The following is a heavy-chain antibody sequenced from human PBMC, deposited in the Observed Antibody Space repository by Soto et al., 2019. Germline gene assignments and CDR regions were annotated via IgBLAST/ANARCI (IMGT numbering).Heavy chain of an antibody. D-gene: IGHD6-13*01. CDR3: ASGIAAAGTGY. CDR2: IYYSGST. CDR1: DASISSYY. V-gene: IGHV4-30-4*08. Sequence: TLSLTCIVSDASISSYYWSWIRQPPGKGLEWIGYIYYSGSTYYNPSLKSRVTISVDTSKNQFSLKLSSVTAADTAVYYCASGIAAAGTGYWGQGTLVTVSS. J-gene: IGHJ4*02.